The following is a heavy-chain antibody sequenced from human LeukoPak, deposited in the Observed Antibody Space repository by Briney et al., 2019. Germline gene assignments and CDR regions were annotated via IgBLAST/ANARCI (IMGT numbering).Heavy chain of an antibody. Sequence: GGSLRLSCAASGFTFSDYWMSWVRQAPGKGLEWVANIKQDGSEIYYVASVKSRFTISRDNTKNSLYLQMNSLRAEDTAVYYSARRYFDSWGQGTLVTVSS. CDR1: GFTFSDYW. J-gene: IGHJ4*02. V-gene: IGHV3-7*01. CDR3: ARRYFDS. CDR2: IKQDGSEI.